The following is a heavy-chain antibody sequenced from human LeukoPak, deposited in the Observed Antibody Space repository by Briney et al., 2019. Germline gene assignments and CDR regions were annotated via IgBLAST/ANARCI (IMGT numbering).Heavy chain of an antibody. D-gene: IGHD2-2*01. CDR2: INHSGST. J-gene: IGHJ1*01. CDR3: ARLAGCSSTSCLEYFQH. CDR1: GGSFSGYY. V-gene: IGHV4-34*01. Sequence: SETLSLTCAVYGGSFSGYYWSWIRQPPGKGLEWIGEINHSGSTNYNPSLKSRVTISVDTSKNQFSLKLSSVTAADTAVYYCARLAGCSSTSCLEYFQHWGQGTLVTVSS.